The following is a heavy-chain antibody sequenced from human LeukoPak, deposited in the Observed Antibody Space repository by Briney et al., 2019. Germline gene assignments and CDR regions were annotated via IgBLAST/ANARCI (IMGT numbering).Heavy chain of an antibody. D-gene: IGHD1-26*01. Sequence: ASVKVSCKASGYTFTSYGISWARQAPGQGLEWMGWISAYNGNTNYAQKLQGRVTMTTDTSTSTAYMELRSLRSDDTAVYYCARDRIVGATKTFDPWGQGTLVTVSS. J-gene: IGHJ5*02. CDR1: GYTFTSYG. V-gene: IGHV1-18*01. CDR3: ARDRIVGATKTFDP. CDR2: ISAYNGNT.